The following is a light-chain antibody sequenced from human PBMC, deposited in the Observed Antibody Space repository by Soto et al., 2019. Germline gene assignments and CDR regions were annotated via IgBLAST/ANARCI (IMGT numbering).Light chain of an antibody. Sequence: EIVLTQSPGTLSLSPGERATLSCRASQSVSSSYLAWYQQKPGQAPRLLIYGASSRATGIPDRFSGSVSGXXXXXTISRLEPEDCAVYYCQQYGSSFGPGTKVDIK. V-gene: IGKV3-20*01. CDR1: QSVSSSY. J-gene: IGKJ3*01. CDR2: GAS. CDR3: QQYGSS.